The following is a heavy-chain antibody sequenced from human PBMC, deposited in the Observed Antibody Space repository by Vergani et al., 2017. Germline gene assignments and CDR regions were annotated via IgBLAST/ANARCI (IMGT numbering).Heavy chain of an antibody. D-gene: IGHD5-12*01. CDR2: VSGSSATP. CDR1: GFSFPGYA. CDR3: TNGSRGYTDYFFDY. J-gene: IGHJ4*02. Sequence: EVQLLESGGGLVQPGGSLRLSCEASGFSFPGYAMSWVRQAPGKGLEWVSSVSGSSATPYYTDSVKDRFIISRDNSKNTLHLHMNSLGADDTAVYCCTNGSRGYTDYFFDYWGQGTLATVSS. V-gene: IGHV3-23*01.